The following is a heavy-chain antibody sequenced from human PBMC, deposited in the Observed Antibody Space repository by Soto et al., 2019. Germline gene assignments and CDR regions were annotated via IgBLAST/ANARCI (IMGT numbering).Heavy chain of an antibody. CDR3: ASHQSSSWYWGRFDY. J-gene: IGHJ4*02. Sequence: QVQLQESGPGLVKPSGTPSLTCAVSGGSISSSNWWSWVRQPPGKGLEWIGEIYHSGSTNYNPSLKSRVTISVDKSKNQFSLKLSSVTAADTAVYYCASHQSSSWYWGRFDYWGQGTLVTVSS. V-gene: IGHV4-4*02. D-gene: IGHD6-13*01. CDR1: GGSISSSNW. CDR2: IYHSGST.